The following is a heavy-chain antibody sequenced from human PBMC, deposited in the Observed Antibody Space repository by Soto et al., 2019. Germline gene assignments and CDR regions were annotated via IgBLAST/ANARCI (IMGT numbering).Heavy chain of an antibody. CDR2: MSYDGRNK. CDR1: GLPFSRYA. CDR3: ASGSYFDY. D-gene: IGHD1-26*01. V-gene: IGHV3-30*04. Sequence: VGSLRLSCAASGLPFSRYAMQWVRQAPGKGLEWVAVMSYDGRNKYHIDSVKGRFTISRDNSMNTLYLEMNSLRAEDTAVYYCASGSYFDYWGQGTVVTVSS. J-gene: IGHJ4*02.